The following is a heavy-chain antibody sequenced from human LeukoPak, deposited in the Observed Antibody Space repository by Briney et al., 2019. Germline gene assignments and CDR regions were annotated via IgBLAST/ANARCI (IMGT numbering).Heavy chain of an antibody. J-gene: IGHJ5*02. V-gene: IGHV3-11*01. D-gene: IGHD3-22*01. Sequence: PGGSLRLSCAASGFTFSDYYMSWIRQAPGKGLEWVSYISSSGSTIYYADSVEGRFTISRDNAKNSLYLQMNSLRAEDTAVYYCARDLSDYYDSSGPWGQGTLVTVSS. CDR1: GFTFSDYY. CDR3: ARDLSDYYDSSGP. CDR2: ISSSGSTI.